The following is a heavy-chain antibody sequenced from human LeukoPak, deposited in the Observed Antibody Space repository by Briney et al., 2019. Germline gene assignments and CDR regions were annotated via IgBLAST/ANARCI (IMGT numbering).Heavy chain of an antibody. CDR3: ARDGKHYYDSSGYSVYYYYMDV. Sequence: GGSLRLSCAASGFTFSSYSMNWVRQAPGKGLEWVSSISSSSSYIYYADSVKGRFTISRDNAKNSLYLQMNSLRAEDTAVYYCARDGKHYYDSSGYSVYYYYMDVWGKGTTVTVSS. CDR1: GFTFSSYS. V-gene: IGHV3-21*01. CDR2: ISSSSSYI. D-gene: IGHD3-22*01. J-gene: IGHJ6*03.